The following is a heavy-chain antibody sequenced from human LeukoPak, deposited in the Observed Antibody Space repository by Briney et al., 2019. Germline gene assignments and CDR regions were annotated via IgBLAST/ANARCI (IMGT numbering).Heavy chain of an antibody. V-gene: IGHV4-4*09. CDR1: RGSISGSIRSHY. Sequence: PSETLSLTCTVSRGSISGSIRSHYWSWLRQPPGKGLEWIGYISSSGSTNDNPSLRSRVTISVDTSKNQFFLNPSSVSAADTAVYYCARIPLGYSGAYYDYWGQGTLVTVSP. D-gene: IGHD5-12*01. J-gene: IGHJ4*02. CDR3: ARIPLGYSGAYYDY. CDR2: ISSSGST.